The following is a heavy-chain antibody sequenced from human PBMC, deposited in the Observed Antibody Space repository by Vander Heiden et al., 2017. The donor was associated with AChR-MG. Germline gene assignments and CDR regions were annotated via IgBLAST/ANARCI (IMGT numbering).Heavy chain of an antibody. V-gene: IGHV3-30*18. CDR1: GFTFSSYG. J-gene: IGHJ4*02. Sequence: QVQLVESGGGVVQPGRSLRLSCAASGFTFSSYGMHWVRQAPGKGLEWVAVISYDGSNKYYADSVKGRFTISRDNSKNTLYLQMNSLRAEDTAVYYCAKDPLAYCGGDCYGIDYWGQGTLVTVSS. CDR3: AKDPLAYCGGDCYGIDY. CDR2: ISYDGSNK. D-gene: IGHD2-21*02.